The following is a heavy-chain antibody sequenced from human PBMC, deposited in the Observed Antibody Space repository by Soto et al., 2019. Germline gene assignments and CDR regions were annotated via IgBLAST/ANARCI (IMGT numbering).Heavy chain of an antibody. D-gene: IGHD2-15*01. V-gene: IGHV4-39*01. CDR2: IYYSGTT. CDR1: GVSISSNSYF. CDR3: ARAAPRYCSGGSCYSGRDY. J-gene: IGHJ4*02. Sequence: SETLFLTCTDSGVSISSNSYFWAWIGQPPGNWLEWIGSIYYSGTTYINPSLNSRVTISVDRSKNQFSLKLSSVTAADTAVYYCARAAPRYCSGGSCYSGRDYWGQGTLVTVS.